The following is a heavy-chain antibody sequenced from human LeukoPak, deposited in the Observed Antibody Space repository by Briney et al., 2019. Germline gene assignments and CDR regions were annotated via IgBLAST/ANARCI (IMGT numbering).Heavy chain of an antibody. CDR1: GFTFSSYW. CDR2: INGDGTST. D-gene: IGHD2-15*01. V-gene: IGHV3-74*01. J-gene: IGHJ4*02. CDR3: ARRGPVVVAASFDY. Sequence: PGGSLRLSCAGSGFTFSSYWMHWVRQAPGKGLEWLSRINGDGTSTRHADSVKGRFTISRDNAKNSLYLQMNSLRAEDTAVYYCARRGPVVVAASFDYWGQGTLVTVSS.